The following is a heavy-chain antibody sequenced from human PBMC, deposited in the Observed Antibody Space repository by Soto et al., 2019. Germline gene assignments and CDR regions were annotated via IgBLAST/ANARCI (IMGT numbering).Heavy chain of an antibody. Sequence: QLQLQESGPGLVKPSETLSLTCTVSGGSISSSSYYWGWIRQPPGKGLEWIGNIYYSESTYYNPSLKSRVTIYVDTSKNQFSLKLSSVTAADTAVYYCARQYDYVWGSYRPGCFDFWGQGTLVTVSS. V-gene: IGHV4-39*01. D-gene: IGHD3-16*02. CDR3: ARQYDYVWGSYRPGCFDF. CDR2: IYYSEST. CDR1: GGSISSSSYY. J-gene: IGHJ4*02.